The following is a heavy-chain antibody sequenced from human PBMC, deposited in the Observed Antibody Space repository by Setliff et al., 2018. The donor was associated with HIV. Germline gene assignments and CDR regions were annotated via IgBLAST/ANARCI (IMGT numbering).Heavy chain of an antibody. CDR2: IYYSGTT. CDR1: GASITSGGHY. CDR3: AKDRSGSYRTFDY. D-gene: IGHD1-26*01. Sequence: PSETLSLTCTVSGASITSGGHYWSWIRQHPGKGLEWIGYIYYSGTTHYNSSLKSRVNISMDTSKNQFSLKLNSVTAADTAVYYCAKDRSGSYRTFDYWGPGILVTVSS. J-gene: IGHJ4*02. V-gene: IGHV4-31*03.